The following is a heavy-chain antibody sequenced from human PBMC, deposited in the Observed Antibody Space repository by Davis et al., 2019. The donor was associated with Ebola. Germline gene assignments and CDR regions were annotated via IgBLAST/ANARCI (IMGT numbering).Heavy chain of an antibody. V-gene: IGHV3-33*01. CDR1: GFTFSSYG. D-gene: IGHD5-12*01. Sequence: PGGSLRLSCAASGFTFSSYGMHWVRQAPGKGLEWVAVIWYDGSNKYYADSVKGRFTISRDNSKNTLYLQMNSLRAEDTAVYYCARGRYSGYEDKDIYYYYYMDVWGKGTTVTVSS. CDR2: IWYDGSNK. CDR3: ARGRYSGYEDKDIYYYYYMDV. J-gene: IGHJ6*03.